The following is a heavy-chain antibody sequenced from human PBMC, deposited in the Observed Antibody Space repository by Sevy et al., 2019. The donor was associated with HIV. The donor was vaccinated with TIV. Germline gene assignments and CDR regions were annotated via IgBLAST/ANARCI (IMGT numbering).Heavy chain of an antibody. CDR2: ISYDGSNK. CDR3: ARKERGLGAFDI. D-gene: IGHD3-16*01. J-gene: IGHJ3*02. Sequence: GGSLRLSCAASGFTFSSYAMHWVRQAPGKGLEWVAVISYDGSNKYYADSVKGRFTISRDNSKNTLYLQMNSLRAEDTAVYYCARKERGLGAFDIWGQGTMVTVSS. V-gene: IGHV3-30-3*01. CDR1: GFTFSSYA.